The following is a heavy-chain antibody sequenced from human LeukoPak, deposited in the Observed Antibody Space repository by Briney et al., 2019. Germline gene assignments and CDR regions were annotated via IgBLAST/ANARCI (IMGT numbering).Heavy chain of an antibody. J-gene: IGHJ1*01. Sequence: PGGSLRLSCAASGFTVSSNYMSWVRQAPGKGLVWVSVIYSGGSTYYADSVKGRFTISRDNSKNTLYLQMNSLRAEDTAVYYCARDGHYDILTGYFQDWGQGTLVTVSS. CDR1: GFTVSSNY. V-gene: IGHV3-53*01. CDR3: ARDGHYDILTGYFQD. D-gene: IGHD3-9*01. CDR2: IYSGGST.